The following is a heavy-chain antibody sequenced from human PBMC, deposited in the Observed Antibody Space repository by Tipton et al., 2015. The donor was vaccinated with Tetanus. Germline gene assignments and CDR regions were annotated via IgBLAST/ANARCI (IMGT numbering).Heavy chain of an antibody. J-gene: IGHJ5*01. Sequence: SLRLSCAASGFSFNSYSMNWVRQAPGRGLEWVSYIRRSSQTIYYADSVKGRFIISRDNAKNSLYLQMSTLRDDDTGVYYCARRGEARANWFDSWGQGTLVTVSS. CDR2: IRRSSQTI. V-gene: IGHV3-48*02. CDR3: ARRGEARANWFDS. CDR1: GFSFNSYS.